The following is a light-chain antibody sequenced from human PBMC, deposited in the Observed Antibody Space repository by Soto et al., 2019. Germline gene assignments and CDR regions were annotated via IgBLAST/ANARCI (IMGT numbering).Light chain of an antibody. CDR1: QSISGTF. CDR3: QHDGSGWT. V-gene: IGKV3-20*01. CDR2: GAS. Sequence: EIVLTQSPGTLSLSPGERATLSCRASQSISGTFLAWYQHKPGQAPRVLIYGASRRTAGIPDRFSGSASGRDFTLTISRLGPEDFDVYYCQHDGSGWTFGQGTKVEMK. J-gene: IGKJ1*01.